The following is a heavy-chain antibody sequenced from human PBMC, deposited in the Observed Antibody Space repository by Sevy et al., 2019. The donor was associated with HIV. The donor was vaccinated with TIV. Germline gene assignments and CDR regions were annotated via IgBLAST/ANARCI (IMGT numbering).Heavy chain of an antibody. D-gene: IGHD6-19*01. CDR2: IFSSGST. CDR1: GFTVNDKY. CDR3: VSLFLSYRSGWSYFDY. Sequence: GGSLRLSCAISGFTVNDKYIIWVRQAPGKGLEWVSVIFSSGSTYYADSAKGRFTISRDNSKNTVYLQMNSLRAEDTAAYYCVSLFLSYRSGWSYFDYWGQGTPVTVSS. J-gene: IGHJ4*02. V-gene: IGHV3-66*02.